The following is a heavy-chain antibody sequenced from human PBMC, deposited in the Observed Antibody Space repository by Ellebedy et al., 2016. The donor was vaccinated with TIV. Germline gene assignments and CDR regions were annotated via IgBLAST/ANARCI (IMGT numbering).Heavy chain of an antibody. V-gene: IGHV1-18*01. Sequence: ASVKVSXXASGYTFISYGISWVRQAPGQGLEWMGWISAHNGNTNYAQKLQGRVTMTTDTSTSTAYMELRSLRSEDTAVYYCARETTQLLWFGSGFDYWGQGTLVTVSS. CDR1: GYTFISYG. D-gene: IGHD3-10*01. CDR2: ISAHNGNT. J-gene: IGHJ4*02. CDR3: ARETTQLLWFGSGFDY.